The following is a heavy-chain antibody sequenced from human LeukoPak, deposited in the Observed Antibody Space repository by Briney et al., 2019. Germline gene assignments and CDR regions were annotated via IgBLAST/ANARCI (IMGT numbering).Heavy chain of an antibody. CDR1: GGSISGWY. CDR2: IYGSGYT. D-gene: IGHD6-19*01. CDR3: ARETSLAGFASGLGFNY. Sequence: SETLSLTCTASGGSISGWYWSWIRQPPGKGLEWIGYIYGSGYTNYNPSLKSRVTMSIDTSKNNFSLKLTSVTAADTATYYCARETSLAGFASGLGFNYWCQGMLVTVSS. J-gene: IGHJ4*02. V-gene: IGHV4-59*01.